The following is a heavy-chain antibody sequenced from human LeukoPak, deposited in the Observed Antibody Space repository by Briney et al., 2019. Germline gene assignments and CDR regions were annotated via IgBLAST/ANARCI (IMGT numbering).Heavy chain of an antibody. J-gene: IGHJ4*02. CDR3: ARDSMRSYHDD. Sequence: SQTLSLTCTVSGGSISSGGNYWSWIRQHPGKGLEWIGYIYYSGNTFYNPSLKSRVTLSVDTSKNQFSLNLGSVTAADTAVYFCARDSMRSYHDDWGQGTLVTVSS. CDR1: GGSISSGGNY. D-gene: IGHD3-10*01. CDR2: IYYSGNT. V-gene: IGHV4-31*03.